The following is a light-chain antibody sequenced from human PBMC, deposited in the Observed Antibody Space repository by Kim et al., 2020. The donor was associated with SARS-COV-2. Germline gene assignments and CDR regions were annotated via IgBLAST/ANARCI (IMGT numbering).Light chain of an antibody. V-gene: IGLV6-57*01. CDR2: EDN. J-gene: IGLJ3*02. CDR1: GGSIASNY. Sequence: KTVTISCSRSGGSIASNYVQRYQQRPGSSPASVIYEDNQRPSGVPDLFSGSIDSSSNSASLTISGLKTEDEADYYCQSYDSNNQVFGGGTQLTVL. CDR3: QSYDSNNQV.